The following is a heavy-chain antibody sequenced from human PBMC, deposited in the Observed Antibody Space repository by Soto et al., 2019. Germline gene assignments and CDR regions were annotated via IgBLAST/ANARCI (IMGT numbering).Heavy chain of an antibody. Sequence: GASVKVSCKASGYTFSSYGINWVRQAPGEGLEWMGWISAYNGNPNYAQKVQGRVTLTTDISTSTAYMELTSLRSDDTAVYYCARAPYYYDTSGYYSWGQGTLVTVSS. V-gene: IGHV1-18*04. CDR3: ARAPYYYDTSGYYS. CDR2: ISAYNGNP. D-gene: IGHD3-22*01. CDR1: GYTFSSYG. J-gene: IGHJ4*02.